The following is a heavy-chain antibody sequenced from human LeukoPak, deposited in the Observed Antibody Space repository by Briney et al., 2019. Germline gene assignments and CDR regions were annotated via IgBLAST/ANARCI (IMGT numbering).Heavy chain of an antibody. CDR1: GGSISSGGYS. J-gene: IGHJ5*02. Sequence: SETLSLTCAVSGGSISSGGYSWNWIRQSPSRGLEWLGRTYYRSTWYNDYAVSVRGRITVNPDTSKNQFSLHLNSVTPEDTAVYYCARRLTQYDCFDPWGQGILVTVSS. CDR2: TYYRSTWYN. CDR3: ARRLTQYDCFDP. D-gene: IGHD2-2*01. V-gene: IGHV6-1*01.